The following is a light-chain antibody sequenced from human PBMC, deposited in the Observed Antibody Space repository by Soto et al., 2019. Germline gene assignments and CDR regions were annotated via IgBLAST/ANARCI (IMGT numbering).Light chain of an antibody. Sequence: QSVLTQPPSVSGAPGQRVTISCTGSSSNIGAGYDVHWYPQLPGTAPKLLIYANNNRPSGVPVRFSGSKSGTSASLAITGLQAEDEADYYCQSYDSRLTVVFGGGTKVTVL. CDR2: ANN. J-gene: IGLJ2*01. CDR1: SSNIGAGYD. CDR3: QSYDSRLTVV. V-gene: IGLV1-40*01.